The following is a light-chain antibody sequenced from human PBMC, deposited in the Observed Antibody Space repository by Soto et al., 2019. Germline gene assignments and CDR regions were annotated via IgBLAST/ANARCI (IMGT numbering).Light chain of an antibody. V-gene: IGKV3-11*01. CDR2: DAS. CDR3: QHLTDSPPRLT. Sequence: EIVLTQSPATLSLSPGERATLSCRASQSVSSYLAWYQQKPGQAPRLLIYDASYRATRIPASFSGSGSGTDFPLTITSLEPQDFAFYYCQHLTDSPPRLTFAGGTNLEIK. CDR1: QSVSSY. J-gene: IGKJ4*01.